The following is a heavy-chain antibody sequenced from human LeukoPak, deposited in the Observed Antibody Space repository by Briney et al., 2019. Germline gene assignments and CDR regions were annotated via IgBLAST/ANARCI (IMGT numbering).Heavy chain of an antibody. CDR1: GYTFTSYG. V-gene: IGHV1-18*01. CDR2: ISPYHGNT. J-gene: IGHJ3*02. D-gene: IGHD3-22*01. CDR3: ARVLTYYDSSGYYSGDAFDI. Sequence: ASVKVSCKASGYTFTSYGISWVRQAPGQGLEWKGWISPYHGNTNYAQKLQGRVTMTTDTSTSTAYMELRSLRSDDTAVYYCARVLTYYDSSGYYSGDAFDIWGQGTMVTVSS.